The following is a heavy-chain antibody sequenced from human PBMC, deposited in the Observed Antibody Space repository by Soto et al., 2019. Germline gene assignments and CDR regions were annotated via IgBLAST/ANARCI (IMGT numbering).Heavy chain of an antibody. CDR3: AGAAKRYFDK. Sequence: QVQLVQSGAEVKKPGSSVKVSCTASGTTFNTFAISWVRQAPGQGLEWMGGIIPVLGPAFYSQKFQGRVRMAADKSTSTAGLELSSLRSGDTAGYYCAGAAKRYFDKWGEGTLVTVSS. J-gene: IGHJ4*02. V-gene: IGHV1-69*06. CDR2: IIPVLGPA. CDR1: GTTFNTFA.